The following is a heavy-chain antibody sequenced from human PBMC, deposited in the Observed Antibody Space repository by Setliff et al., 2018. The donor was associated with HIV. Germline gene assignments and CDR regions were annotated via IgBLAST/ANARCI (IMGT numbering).Heavy chain of an antibody. CDR1: GFTFDDYA. CDR3: AKDIERDGYPNYYYGMDV. J-gene: IGHJ6*02. V-gene: IGHV3-9*01. Sequence: GGSLRLSCAASGFTFDDYAMHWVRQAPGKGLEWVSGISWNSGSIGYADSVKGRFTISRDNAKNSLYLQMNSLRAEDTALYYCAKDIERDGYPNYYYGMDVWGQGTTVTVS. D-gene: IGHD5-12*01. CDR2: ISWNSGSI.